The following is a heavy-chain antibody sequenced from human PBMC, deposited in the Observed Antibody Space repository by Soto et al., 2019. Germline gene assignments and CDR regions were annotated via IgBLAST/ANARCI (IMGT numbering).Heavy chain of an antibody. CDR1: GYTFTSYA. J-gene: IGHJ6*02. V-gene: IGHV1-3*01. Sequence: QVQLVQSGAEVKKPGASVKVSCKASGYTFTSYAMHWVRQAPGHRLEWMGWNNAGNGNTKYSQKFQGRVTITRDTSASTAYMEMSSVRSEDTAVYYCASEYCSGVSCPLYSGMDVWGQGTTVTVSS. CDR2: NNAGNGNT. CDR3: ASEYCSGVSCPLYSGMDV. D-gene: IGHD2-15*01.